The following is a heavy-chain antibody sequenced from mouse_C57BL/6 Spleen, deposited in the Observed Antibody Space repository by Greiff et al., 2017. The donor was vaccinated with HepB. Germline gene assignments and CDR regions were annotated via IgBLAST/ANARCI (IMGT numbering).Heavy chain of an antibody. CDR2: INYDGSST. Sequence: EVKLMESEGGLVQPGSSMKLSCTASGFTFSDYYMAWVRQVPEKGLEWVANINYDGSSTYYLDSLKSRFIISRDNAKNILYLQMSSLKSEDTATYYCARAGVITTAYAMDYWGQGTSVTVSS. V-gene: IGHV5-16*01. CDR3: ARAGVITTAYAMDY. J-gene: IGHJ4*01. D-gene: IGHD1-1*01. CDR1: GFTFSDYY.